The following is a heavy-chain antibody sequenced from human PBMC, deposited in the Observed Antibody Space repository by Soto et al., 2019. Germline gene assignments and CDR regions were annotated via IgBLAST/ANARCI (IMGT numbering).Heavy chain of an antibody. CDR2: IFWDYDA. CDR1: GFSLSTHGVA. J-gene: IGHJ4*02. CDR3: THTTGHSSTVADN. Sequence: QITLRESGPALVKPTQTLTLTCTFSGFSLSTHGVAVGWIRQPPGKALEWLALIFWDYDAPYSPSLKSRLTSTKDTSKNPGDPIMTTRNPVDTGTYYCTHTTGHSSTVADNWGQGTQVTVSS. D-gene: IGHD6-19*01. V-gene: IGHV2-5*02.